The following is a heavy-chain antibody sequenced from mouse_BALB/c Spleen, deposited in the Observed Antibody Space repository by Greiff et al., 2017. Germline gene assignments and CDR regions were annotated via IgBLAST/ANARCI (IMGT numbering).Heavy chain of an antibody. CDR1: GFSLTSYG. D-gene: IGHD1-1*01. V-gene: IGHV2-5-1*01. CDR2: IWRGGST. J-gene: IGHJ4*01. Sequence: QVQLKESGPSLVQPSQSLSITCTVSGFSLTSYGVHWVRQSPGKGLEWLGVIWRGGSTDYNAAFMSRLSITKDNSKSQVFFKMNSLQADDTAIYYCAKNLGTTVVATDYAMDYWGQGTSVTVSS. CDR3: AKNLGTTVVATDYAMDY.